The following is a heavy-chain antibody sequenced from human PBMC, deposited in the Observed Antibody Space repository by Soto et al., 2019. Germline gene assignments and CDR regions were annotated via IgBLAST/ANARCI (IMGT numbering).Heavy chain of an antibody. CDR2: IYYSGST. CDR3: ARDYGDYFDY. V-gene: IGHV4-59*01. Sequence: PSETLSLTCAVSGGSIISSYYWSWIRQPPGKGLEWIGYIYYSGSTNYNPSLKSRVTISVDTSKNQFSLKLSSVTAADTAVYYCARDYGDYFDYWGQGTLVTVSS. J-gene: IGHJ4*02. CDR1: GGSIISSYY. D-gene: IGHD4-17*01.